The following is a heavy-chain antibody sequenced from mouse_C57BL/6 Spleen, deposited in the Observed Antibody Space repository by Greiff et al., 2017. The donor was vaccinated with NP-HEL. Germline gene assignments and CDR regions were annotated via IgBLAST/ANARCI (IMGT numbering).Heavy chain of an antibody. CDR3: ASHYAWFAY. V-gene: IGHV2-2*01. J-gene: IGHJ3*01. D-gene: IGHD1-2*01. Sequence: VQLQQSGPGLVQPSQSLSITCTVSGFSLTSYCVHWVRQSPGKGLEWLGVIWSGGSTDYNAAFLSRLCISKNNSKSQVFFKMNSRQADDTAIDYCASHYAWFAYWGQGTLVTVSA. CDR1: GFSLTSYC. CDR2: IWSGGST.